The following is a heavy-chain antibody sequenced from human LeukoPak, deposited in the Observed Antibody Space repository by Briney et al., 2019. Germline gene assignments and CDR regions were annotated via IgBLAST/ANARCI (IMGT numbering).Heavy chain of an antibody. J-gene: IGHJ4*02. V-gene: IGHV4-31*03. CDR1: GGSISSGAYY. CDR3: ARDYYGRGYYFDY. Sequence: SETLSLTCTVSGGSISSGAYYWSWIRQHPGKGLEWIGYIDYSGSAYYNPSLRSRVTISVDTPKNQFSLKLSSVTAADTAAYYCARDYYGRGYYFDYWGQGTLVTASS. CDR2: IDYSGSA. D-gene: IGHD3-10*02.